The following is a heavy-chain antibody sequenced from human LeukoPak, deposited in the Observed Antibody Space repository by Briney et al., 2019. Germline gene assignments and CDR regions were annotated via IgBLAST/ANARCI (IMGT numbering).Heavy chain of an antibody. V-gene: IGHV1-18*01. D-gene: IGHD6-13*01. CDR3: ARGSRDSSWPTAPFHY. CDR1: GYTFTSYG. J-gene: IGHJ4*02. CDR2: ISAYNGNT. Sequence: GASVNVSCKSSGYTFTSYGISWVRQAPGQGLEWMGWISAYNGNTNYAQKLQGRVTMTTDTSTSTAYMELRSLRSDDTAVYYCARGSRDSSWPTAPFHYWGQGTLVTVSS.